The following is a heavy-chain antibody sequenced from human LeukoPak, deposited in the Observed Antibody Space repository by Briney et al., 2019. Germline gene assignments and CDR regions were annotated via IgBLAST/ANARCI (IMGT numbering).Heavy chain of an antibody. CDR3: ARGTDGGPYDGRG. D-gene: IGHD3-16*01. CDR1: GGPFSGYY. CDR2: INHSGST. Sequence: SETLSLTCAVYGGPFSGYYWSWIRQPPGKGLEWIGEINHSGSTNYNPSLKSRVTISVDKSKNQFSLNLTSVTAADTAVYYCARGTDGGPYDGRGWGQGTLVTVSS. J-gene: IGHJ4*02. V-gene: IGHV4-34*01.